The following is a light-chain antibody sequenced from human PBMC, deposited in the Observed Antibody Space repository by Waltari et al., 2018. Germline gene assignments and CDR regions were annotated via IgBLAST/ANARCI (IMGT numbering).Light chain of an antibody. Sequence: DVQMTQSPSTLTASVGDRVTITCRASRSVSRRLAWYQQSPGKAPNLLIYKASTLGGGVPSRFSGSGSGTEFTLTISSLQPDDFVTYYCQQYSTYPLTFGGGTKVEI. CDR2: KAS. CDR1: RSVSRR. V-gene: IGKV1-5*03. J-gene: IGKJ4*01. CDR3: QQYSTYPLT.